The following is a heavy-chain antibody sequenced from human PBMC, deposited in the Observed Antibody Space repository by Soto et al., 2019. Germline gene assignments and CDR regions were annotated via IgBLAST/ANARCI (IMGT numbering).Heavy chain of an antibody. D-gene: IGHD6-19*01. Sequence: GGSLRLSCAASGFTFSSYGMHWVRQAPGKGLEWVAVIWYDGSNKYYADSVKGRFTISRDNSKNTLYLQMNSLRAEDTAVYYCARVRVEQWLVQPTTIDYWGQGTLVTVSS. CDR1: GFTFSSYG. CDR3: ARVRVEQWLVQPTTIDY. J-gene: IGHJ4*02. CDR2: IWYDGSNK. V-gene: IGHV3-33*01.